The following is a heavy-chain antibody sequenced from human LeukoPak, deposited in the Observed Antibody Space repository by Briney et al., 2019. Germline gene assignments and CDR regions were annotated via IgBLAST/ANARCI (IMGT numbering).Heavy chain of an antibody. D-gene: IGHD3-10*01. CDR1: GYTFSSYD. CDR3: ARDQSDGVVRGVSPSDY. Sequence: GASVKVSCNASGYTFSSYDINWVRQATGQGLEWMGWMNPSSGNTGYAQKFQGRLTMTRNTSISTAYMELRSLRSDDTAVYYCARDQSDGVVRGVSPSDYWGQGTLVTVSS. V-gene: IGHV1-8*01. J-gene: IGHJ4*02. CDR2: MNPSSGNT.